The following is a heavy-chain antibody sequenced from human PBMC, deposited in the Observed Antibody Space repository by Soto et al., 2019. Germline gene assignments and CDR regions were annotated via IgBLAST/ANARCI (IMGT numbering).Heavy chain of an antibody. CDR3: ARGGRITIFGVVIADYYYYGMDV. J-gene: IGHJ6*02. Sequence: SETLSLTCAVYGGSFSGYYWSWIRQPPGKGLEWIGEINHSGSTNYNPSLKSRVTISVDTSKNQFSLKLSSVTAADTAVYYCARGGRITIFGVVIADYYYYGMDVWGQGTTVTVSS. CDR2: INHSGST. V-gene: IGHV4-34*01. CDR1: GGSFSGYY. D-gene: IGHD3-3*01.